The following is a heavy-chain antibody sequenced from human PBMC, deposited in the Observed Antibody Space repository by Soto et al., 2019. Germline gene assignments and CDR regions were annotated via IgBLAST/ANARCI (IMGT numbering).Heavy chain of an antibody. V-gene: IGHV3-23*01. CDR2: ISRTRDSA. J-gene: IGHJ5*01. CDR3: AKGPDGSGYYHNWFDS. CDR1: GFSFSDYA. D-gene: IGHD3-22*01. Sequence: EVHLLESGGALVQPGGSLTLSCAASGFSFSDYAMSWVRQAPGKGLEWVSSISRTRDSAYYADSVKGRFAISRDRSKNRLSLQMNSLRVEDTAVYYCAKGPDGSGYYHNWFDSWGQGTLITVSS.